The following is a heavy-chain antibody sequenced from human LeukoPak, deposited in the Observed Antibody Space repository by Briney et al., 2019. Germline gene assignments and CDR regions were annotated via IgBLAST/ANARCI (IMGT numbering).Heavy chain of an antibody. CDR3: ARDRATKARIGGMDV. CDR2: ISETSSHR. CDR1: TFIFGSYS. V-gene: IGHV3-21*06. D-gene: IGHD5-24*01. Sequence: GGSLRLSCVGSTFIFGSYSMNWVRQTPGKGLEWVSYISETSSHRYYADSVRGRFTISRDNAQNSLYLQMNSLSAEDTGIYYCARDRATKARIGGMDVWGQGTTVIVSS. J-gene: IGHJ6*02.